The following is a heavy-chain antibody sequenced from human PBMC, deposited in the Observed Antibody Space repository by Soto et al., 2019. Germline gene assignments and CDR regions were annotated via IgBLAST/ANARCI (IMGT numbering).Heavy chain of an antibody. CDR1: GFTFSSYA. J-gene: IGHJ6*02. V-gene: IGHV3-23*01. D-gene: IGHD2-15*01. Sequence: PGGSLRLSCAASGFTFSSYAMIWVRQAPGKGLEWVSAISGSGGSTYYADSVKGRFTISRDNSKNTLYLQMNSLRAEDTAVYYCAKGNRYCSGGSCYPNRRPYYYYYGMDVWGQGTTVTVSS. CDR2: ISGSGGST. CDR3: AKGNRYCSGGSCYPNRRPYYYYYGMDV.